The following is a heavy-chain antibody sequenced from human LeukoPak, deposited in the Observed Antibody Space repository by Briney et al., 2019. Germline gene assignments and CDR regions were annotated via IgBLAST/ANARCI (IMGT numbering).Heavy chain of an antibody. D-gene: IGHD6-6*01. J-gene: IGHJ4*02. Sequence: GASVKVSCKASGYTFTSYDINWVRQTTGQRLEWMGWMNPNSGNTGYAQKFQGRVTMTRNTSISTAYMELSSLRSEDTAVYYCARGDSSSLSDYWGQGTLVTVSS. CDR1: GYTFTSYD. CDR2: MNPNSGNT. V-gene: IGHV1-8*01. CDR3: ARGDSSSLSDY.